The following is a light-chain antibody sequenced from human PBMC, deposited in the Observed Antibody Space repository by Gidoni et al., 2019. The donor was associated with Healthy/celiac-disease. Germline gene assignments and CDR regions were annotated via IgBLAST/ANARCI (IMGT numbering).Light chain of an antibody. Sequence: EIVLTQSPGTLSLSPGERATLSCRASQSVSSSYLAWYQQKPGQAPRLLIYGASSRATGIPDRFSGSGSGTDFTLTISRLEPEDFAVYYCQQYGSSSLFGQXTRLEIK. V-gene: IGKV3-20*01. CDR1: QSVSSSY. J-gene: IGKJ5*01. CDR2: GAS. CDR3: QQYGSSSL.